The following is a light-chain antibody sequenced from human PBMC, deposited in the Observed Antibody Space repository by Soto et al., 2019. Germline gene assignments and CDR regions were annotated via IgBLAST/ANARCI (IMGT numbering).Light chain of an antibody. CDR2: RDN. J-gene: IGLJ2*01. CDR3: SAWDDNIYGPV. Sequence: QSVLTQPPSASGTPGQRVAISCSGGSSDIGSNPVSWYLHLPGAAPKLLIYRDNQRPSGVPDRFSGSKSGTSASLTISGLQSEDEADYFCSAWDDNIYGPVFGGGTKLTVL. CDR1: SSDIGSNP. V-gene: IGLV1-44*01.